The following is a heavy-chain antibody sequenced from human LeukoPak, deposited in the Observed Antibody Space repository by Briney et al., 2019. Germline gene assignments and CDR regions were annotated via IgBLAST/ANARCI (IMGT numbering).Heavy chain of an antibody. V-gene: IGHV3-21*01. J-gene: IGHJ4*02. Sequence: GGSLRLSCAASGFTFSSYSMNWVRQAPGKGLEWVSSISSSSSSYIYYADSVKGRFTISRDNAKNSLYLQMNSLRAEDTAVYYCARASMRWAWFGELYSYWGQGTLVTVSS. CDR2: ISSSSSSYI. D-gene: IGHD3-10*01. CDR3: ARASMRWAWFGELYSY. CDR1: GFTFSSYS.